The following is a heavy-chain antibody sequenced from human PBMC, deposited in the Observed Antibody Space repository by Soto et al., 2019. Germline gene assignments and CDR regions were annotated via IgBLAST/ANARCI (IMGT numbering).Heavy chain of an antibody. CDR1: GYTFTNYF. CDR2: INPRADST. V-gene: IGHV1-46*01. CDR3: AREYGGSRVFDY. Sequence: QVQLVQSGAEVNKPGASVKVSCKTSGYTFTNYFIHWVRQAPGQGLEWMGIINPRADSTNYAQKFQGRVTVTRETSTSTVYMELRSLRSEDTAVYFCAREYGGSRVFDYWGQGTLVTVSS. J-gene: IGHJ4*02. D-gene: IGHD1-26*01.